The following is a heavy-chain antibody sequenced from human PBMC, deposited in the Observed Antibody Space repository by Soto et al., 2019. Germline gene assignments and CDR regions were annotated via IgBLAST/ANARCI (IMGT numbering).Heavy chain of an antibody. CDR3: ARGQGQLWIYYYGMDV. CDR2: MNPNSGNT. V-gene: IGHV1-8*01. D-gene: IGHD5-18*01. Sequence: ASVKVSCKASGYTFTSYDINWVRQATGQGLEWMGWMNPNSGNTGYAQKFQGRVTMTRNTSISTAYMELSSLRSEDTAVYYCARGQGQLWIYYYGMDVCGQGTTVTVSS. CDR1: GYTFTSYD. J-gene: IGHJ6*02.